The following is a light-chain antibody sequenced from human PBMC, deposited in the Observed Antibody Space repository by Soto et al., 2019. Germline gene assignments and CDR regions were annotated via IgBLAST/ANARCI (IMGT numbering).Light chain of an antibody. CDR1: QTISSW. CDR2: KAS. CDR3: QHYNSYSEA. V-gene: IGKV1-5*03. J-gene: IGKJ1*01. Sequence: IQMTQSPSTLSGSVGGRVTITCRAIQTISSWLAWYQQKTGKAPKLLIYKASTLKSGVPSRFSGSGYGTEVTLTISSLQPDDFATYYCQHYNSYSEAFGQGTKVDIK.